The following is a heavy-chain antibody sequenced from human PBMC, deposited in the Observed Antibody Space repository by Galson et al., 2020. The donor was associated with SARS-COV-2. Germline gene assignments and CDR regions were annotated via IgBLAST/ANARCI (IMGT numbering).Heavy chain of an antibody. CDR1: GFTFSNAW. J-gene: IGHJ4*02. CDR3: TTGLERAGDYDFWSGYSEADY. CDR2: IKSKTDGGTT. Sequence: GGSLRLSCAASGFTFSNAWMNWVRQAPGKGLEWVGRIKSKTDGGTTDYAAPVKGRFTISRDDSKNTLDLQMNSLKTGEAAVYYCTTGLERAGDYDFWSGYSEADYWGQGTLVTVTS. D-gene: IGHD3-3*01. V-gene: IGHV3-15*07.